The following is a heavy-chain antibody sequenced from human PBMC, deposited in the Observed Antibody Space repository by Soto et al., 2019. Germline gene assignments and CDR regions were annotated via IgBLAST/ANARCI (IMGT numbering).Heavy chain of an antibody. D-gene: IGHD2-15*01. V-gene: IGHV4-30-4*01. CDR1: GGSISSGDYY. CDR3: ASIDYCSGGSCYHLYGMDV. CDR2: IYYSGST. Sequence: SETLSLTCTVSGGSISSGDYYWSWIRQPPGKGLEWIGYIYYSGSTYYNPSLKSRVTISVDTSKNQFSLKLSSVTAADTAVYYCASIDYCSGGSCYHLYGMDVWGQGTTVTVSS. J-gene: IGHJ6*02.